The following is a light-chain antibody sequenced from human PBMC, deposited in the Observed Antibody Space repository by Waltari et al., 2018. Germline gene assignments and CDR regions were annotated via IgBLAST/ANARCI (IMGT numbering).Light chain of an antibody. J-gene: IGLJ2*01. CDR2: DVS. V-gene: IGLV2-14*01. Sequence: QSALTQPASVSGSPGQSVTIFCAGTSNDVGRYNSVSWNQEHPGQAPRVIIYDVSDRPSGVSDRFSGSKSGNTASLTISGLQAEDEADYYCSSQSSNDVVLFGGGTKLTVL. CDR3: SSQSSNDVVL. CDR1: SNDVGRYNS.